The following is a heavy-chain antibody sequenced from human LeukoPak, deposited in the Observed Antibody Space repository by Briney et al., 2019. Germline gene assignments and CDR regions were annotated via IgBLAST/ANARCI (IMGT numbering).Heavy chain of an antibody. CDR3: ARAGLDYDSSGYYSGEFDY. CDR1: GGSIRSDF. D-gene: IGHD3-22*01. CDR2: IYYSGST. Sequence: SETLSLTCTVSGGSIRSDFWSWIRQPPGKGLEWIGYIYYSGSTNYNPSLKSRVTISVDTSKNQFSLKLSSVTAADTAVYYCARAGLDYDSSGYYSGEFDYWGQGTLVTVSS. J-gene: IGHJ4*02. V-gene: IGHV4-59*01.